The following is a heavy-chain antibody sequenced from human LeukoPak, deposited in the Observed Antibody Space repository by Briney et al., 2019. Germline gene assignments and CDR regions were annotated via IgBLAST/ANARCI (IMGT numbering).Heavy chain of an antibody. CDR1: GFTFSSYS. Sequence: PRGSLRLSCAASGFTFSSYSMNWVRQAPGKGLEWVSSITSSSTYIYYADSVKGRFTISRDDAKNSLYLQMNSLRVEDTAVYYCARERHTFDPWGQGTLVTVSS. D-gene: IGHD6-25*01. CDR2: ITSSSTYI. J-gene: IGHJ5*02. V-gene: IGHV3-21*01. CDR3: ARERHTFDP.